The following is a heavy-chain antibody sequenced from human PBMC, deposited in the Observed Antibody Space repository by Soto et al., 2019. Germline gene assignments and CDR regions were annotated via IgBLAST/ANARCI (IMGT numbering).Heavy chain of an antibody. D-gene: IGHD2-15*01. V-gene: IGHV3-74*01. CDR2: INSDGSST. CDR3: ARDQGYCRGGSCYVAGY. CDR1: GFTFSSYW. Sequence: EVQLVESGGGLVQPGGSQRLSCAASGFTFSSYWMHWVRQAPGKGLVWVSRINSDGSSTSYADSVKGRFTISRDNAKNKLYLQMQSLRAEDTAVYYCARDQGYCRGGSCYVAGYWGQGTLVTVSS. J-gene: IGHJ4*02.